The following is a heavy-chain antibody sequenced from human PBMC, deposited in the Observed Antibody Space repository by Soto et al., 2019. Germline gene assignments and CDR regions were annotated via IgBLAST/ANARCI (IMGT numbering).Heavy chain of an antibody. J-gene: IGHJ3*02. CDR2: INPSGGST. Sequence: ASVKVSCKASGYTFTSYYMHWVRQAPGQGLEWMGIINPSGGSTSYAQKFQGRVTMTRDTSTSTVYMELSSLSSEDTAVYYCANEKHGSGSYRAFDIWGQGTMVTVSS. V-gene: IGHV1-46*01. D-gene: IGHD3-10*01. CDR1: GYTFTSYY. CDR3: ANEKHGSGSYRAFDI.